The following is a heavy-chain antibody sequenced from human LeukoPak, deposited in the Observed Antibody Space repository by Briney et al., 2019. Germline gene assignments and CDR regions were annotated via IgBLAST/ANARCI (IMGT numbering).Heavy chain of an antibody. Sequence: RGASVKVSCKASGYTFASYGISWVRQAPGQGLEWMGWISSYNGNTNYAQKLQGRVTMTTDTSTSTAYMELRSLRSDDTAVYYCARDPVLRFLEWLSPKPYGMDVWGQGTTVTVSS. V-gene: IGHV1-18*01. CDR3: ARDPVLRFLEWLSPKPYGMDV. CDR1: GYTFASYG. J-gene: IGHJ6*02. CDR2: ISSYNGNT. D-gene: IGHD3-3*01.